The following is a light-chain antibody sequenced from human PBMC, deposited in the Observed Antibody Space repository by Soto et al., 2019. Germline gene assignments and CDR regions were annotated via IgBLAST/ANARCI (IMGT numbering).Light chain of an antibody. CDR3: QQYNNWPRT. V-gene: IGKV3-15*01. J-gene: IGKJ1*01. CDR2: GAS. CDR1: QSVSSK. Sequence: EIVMTQSPATRSLSPGERATLSCRASQSVSSKLAWYQQKLGQAPRLLIHGASTRATGIPARFSVSGSGTEFTLTISSLKSEDFAVYYCQQYNNWPRTFCQGTKVDIK.